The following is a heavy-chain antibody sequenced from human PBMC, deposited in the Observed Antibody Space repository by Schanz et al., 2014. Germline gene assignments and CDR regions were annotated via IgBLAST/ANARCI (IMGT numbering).Heavy chain of an antibody. CDR1: GYTFTDYY. D-gene: IGHD6-19*01. CDR2: INPNSGGT. J-gene: IGHJ2*01. V-gene: IGHV1-2*04. CDR3: ARLSVAGRPHVNYWYFDL. Sequence: QVQLVQSGAEVKKLGASVKVSCKASGYTFTDYYMHWVRQAPGQGLEWMGRINPNSGGTNYAQKFQGWVTMTRDTSISTAYMEVSRLKSDDTAVYYCARLSVAGRPHVNYWYFDLWGRGTLVTVSS.